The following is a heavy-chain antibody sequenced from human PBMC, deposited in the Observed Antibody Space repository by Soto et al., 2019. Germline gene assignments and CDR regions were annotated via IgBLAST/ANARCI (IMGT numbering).Heavy chain of an antibody. D-gene: IGHD6-13*01. J-gene: IGHJ2*01. CDR2: IIPILGIA. CDR3: ARGIAAAGPSDYWYFAL. Sequence: ASVKVSCKASGGTFTSYTISWVRQAPGQGLEWMGRIIPILGIANYAQKFQGRVTITADKSTSTAYMELSSLRSEDTAVYYCARGIAAAGPSDYWYFALWXRGTLVTVSS. CDR1: GGTFTSYT. V-gene: IGHV1-69*02.